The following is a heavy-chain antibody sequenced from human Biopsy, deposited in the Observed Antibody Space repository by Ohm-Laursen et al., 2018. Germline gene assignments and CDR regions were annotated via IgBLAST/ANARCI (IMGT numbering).Heavy chain of an antibody. CDR1: GFTVSTTY. CDR2: IYLDGNT. J-gene: IGHJ4*02. Sequence: GSLRLSCSASGFTVSTTYVSWVRQAPGKGLEWVSIIYLDGNTYYTDSVKGRFTISRDNSKNALYLQMNSLRPADTAKYYCVRGRAYWGQGTLVTASS. CDR3: VRGRAY. V-gene: IGHV3-53*01.